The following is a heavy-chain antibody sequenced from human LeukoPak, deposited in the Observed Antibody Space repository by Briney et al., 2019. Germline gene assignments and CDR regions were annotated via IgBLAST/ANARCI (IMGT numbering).Heavy chain of an antibody. Sequence: SETLSITCDTYGGSFSGYYWSWIRQPPGKGLNRIGEIKHSGSTNYNPSLKSRGTISVDTSKNQFPLKLSSVTAADTAVYYCARENAYYCSGGSCTWFDPWGQGTLVTVSS. CDR2: IKHSGST. V-gene: IGHV4-34*01. CDR1: GGSFSGYY. D-gene: IGHD2-15*01. CDR3: ARENAYYCSGGSCTWFDP. J-gene: IGHJ5*02.